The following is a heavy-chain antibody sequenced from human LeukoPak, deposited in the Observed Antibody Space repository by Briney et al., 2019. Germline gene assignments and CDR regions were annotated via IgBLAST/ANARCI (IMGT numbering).Heavy chain of an antibody. J-gene: IGHJ6*02. CDR1: GFTFSSYW. CDR2: LGTAGDT. Sequence: GESLTLSCAASGFTFSSYWMHWVRQASGKGLEFVSALGTAGDTYYLASVKGRFSISRENAKNSLYLQMNSLRVGDTALYYCARVVRGALDVWGQGTTVTVSS. V-gene: IGHV3-13*04. CDR3: ARVVRGALDV. D-gene: IGHD2-21*01.